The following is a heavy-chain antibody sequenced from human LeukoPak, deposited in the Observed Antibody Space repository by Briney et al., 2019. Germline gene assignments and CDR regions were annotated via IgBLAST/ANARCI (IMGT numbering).Heavy chain of an antibody. J-gene: IGHJ3*02. CDR1: GFTFSSYW. V-gene: IGHV3-74*01. CDR3: AGEMAYSSGRAFDI. CDR2: IISDDSST. D-gene: IGHD6-19*01. Sequence: PGRSLRLSCAASGFTFSSYWMHWVRQTPGKGLVWVSRIISDDSSTSYADSVKGRFTISRDNAKNTLYLQMNSLRVEDTAVYYCAGEMAYSSGRAFDIWGQGIMVTVSS.